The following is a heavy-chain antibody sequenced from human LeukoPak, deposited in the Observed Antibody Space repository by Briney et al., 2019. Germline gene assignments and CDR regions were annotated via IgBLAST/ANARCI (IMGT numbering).Heavy chain of an antibody. CDR3: ARGPVTTGYFAY. CDR2: IYYSGGT. J-gene: IGHJ4*02. CDR1: GASITTSY. Sequence: SETLSLTCTVSGASITTSYWSWIRQPPGKGLEWIGYIYYSGGTNYNPSLKSRVTISVDTSKNQFSLKLSSVTAADTAVNFCARGPVTTGYFAYWGQGTLVTVSS. D-gene: IGHD4-17*01. V-gene: IGHV4-59*01.